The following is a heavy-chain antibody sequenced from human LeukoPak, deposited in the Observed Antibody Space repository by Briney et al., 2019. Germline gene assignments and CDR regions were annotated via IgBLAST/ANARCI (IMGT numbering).Heavy chain of an antibody. Sequence: SETLSLTCTVSGGSISSGDYYWSWIRQPPGKGLEWIGYIYYSGSTYYNPSLKSRVTISVDTSKNQFSLKLSSVTAADTAVYYCARVPLRSGAAGWGQGTLATVSS. V-gene: IGHV4-30-4*01. CDR1: GGSISSGDYY. J-gene: IGHJ4*02. CDR2: IYYSGST. CDR3: ARVPLRSGAAG. D-gene: IGHD1-26*01.